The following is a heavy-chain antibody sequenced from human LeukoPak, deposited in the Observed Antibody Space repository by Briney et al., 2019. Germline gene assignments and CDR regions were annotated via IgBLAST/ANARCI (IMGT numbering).Heavy chain of an antibody. V-gene: IGHV3-43*02. Sequence: GGSLRLSCVASEFTFEDYAMSWVRQVPGKGLEWVSPVSGDGYTTYYADSVKGRFSISRDNRKNSLYLQMNSLRADDTALYYCAKEVVEVIPTAVDGELYFYYYGMDVWGQGTTVIVSS. D-gene: IGHD2-2*01. CDR2: VSGDGYTT. CDR3: AKEVVEVIPTAVDGELYFYYYGMDV. J-gene: IGHJ6*02. CDR1: EFTFEDYA.